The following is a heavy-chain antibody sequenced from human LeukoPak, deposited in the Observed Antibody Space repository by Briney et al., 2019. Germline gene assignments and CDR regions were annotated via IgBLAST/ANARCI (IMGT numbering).Heavy chain of an antibody. V-gene: IGHV1-2*02. CDR1: GYTFTGYY. CDR2: INPNSGGT. Sequence: ASVKVSCKASGYTFTGYYMHWVRQAPGQGREWMGWINPNSGGTNYAQKFQGRVTMTRDTSISTAYMELSRLRSDDTAVYYCASGTRINIVVVPASLNPVERNWFDPWGQGTLVTVSS. CDR3: ASGTRINIVVVPASLNPVERNWFDP. J-gene: IGHJ5*02. D-gene: IGHD2-2*01.